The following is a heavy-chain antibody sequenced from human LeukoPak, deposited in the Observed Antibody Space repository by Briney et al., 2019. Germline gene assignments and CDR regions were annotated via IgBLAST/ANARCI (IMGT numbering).Heavy chain of an antibody. V-gene: IGHV4-39*07. D-gene: IGHD4-17*01. CDR3: ARDPRASPVNFDY. CDR2: IYYSGST. CDR1: GGSISSSSYY. Sequence: SETLSLTCSVSGGSISSSSYYWGWIRQPPGKGLEWIGSIYYSGSTNYNPSLKSRVTISVDKSKNQFSLKLSSVTAADTAVYYCARDPRASPVNFDYWGQGTLVTVSS. J-gene: IGHJ4*02.